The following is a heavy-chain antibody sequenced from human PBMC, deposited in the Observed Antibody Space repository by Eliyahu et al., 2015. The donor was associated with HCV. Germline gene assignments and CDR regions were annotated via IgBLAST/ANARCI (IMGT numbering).Heavy chain of an antibody. CDR1: GFTFXXFA. J-gene: IGHJ3*02. CDR3: AKDNIRWLQLFVGAFDI. CDR2: ISWNSGSI. Sequence: EVQLVESGGGLVQPGRSLRLSCAASGFTFXXFAMHWVRQAPGKGLEWVXGISWNSGSIGYADSVKGRFTISRDNAKNSLYLQMNSLRAEDTALYYCAKDNIRWLQLFVGAFDIWGQGTMVTVSS. D-gene: IGHD5-24*01. V-gene: IGHV3-9*01.